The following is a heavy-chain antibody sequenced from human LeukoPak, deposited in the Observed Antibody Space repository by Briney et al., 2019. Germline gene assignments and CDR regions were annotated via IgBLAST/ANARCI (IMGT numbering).Heavy chain of an antibody. Sequence: SETLSLTCAVYGGSFSDYYWSWIRQPPGKGLEWIGFIYYTGSTDYNPSLKSRVTISLDASKNQFSLKLSSVTAADTAVYHCARVQATGTTDYWGQGTLVTVSS. CDR3: ARVQATGTTDY. CDR1: GGSFSDYY. D-gene: IGHD1-1*01. CDR2: IYYTGST. J-gene: IGHJ4*02. V-gene: IGHV4-34*11.